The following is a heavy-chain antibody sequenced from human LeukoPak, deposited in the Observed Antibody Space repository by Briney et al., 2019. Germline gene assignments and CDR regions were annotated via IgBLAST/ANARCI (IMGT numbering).Heavy chain of an antibody. D-gene: IGHD5-24*01. CDR3: ARGATISETGYFDF. J-gene: IGHJ4*03. Sequence: PSETLSLTCAVYGGSFSPYYWSWICQSPRKGLEWIAEIDHRGDTNYNPSVKSRVTISIDTSKNQFSLKVRSLSAADTAVYYCARGATISETGYFDFWGQGTLVTVSS. CDR1: GGSFSPYY. CDR2: IDHRGDT. V-gene: IGHV4-34*01.